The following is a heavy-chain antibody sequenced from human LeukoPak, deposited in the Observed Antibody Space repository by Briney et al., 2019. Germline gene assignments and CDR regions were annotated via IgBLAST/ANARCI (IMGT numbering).Heavy chain of an antibody. D-gene: IGHD2-8*01. CDR3: AREGKEGPNYYYYYMDV. J-gene: IGHJ6*03. CDR1: GGSISSYY. Sequence: SETLSLTCTVSGGSISSYYWSWIRQPAGKGLEWIGRIYTSGSTNYNPSLKSRVTMSVDTSKNQFSLKLSSVTAADTAVYYCAREGKEGPNYYYYYMDVWGKGTTVTISS. CDR2: IYTSGST. V-gene: IGHV4-4*07.